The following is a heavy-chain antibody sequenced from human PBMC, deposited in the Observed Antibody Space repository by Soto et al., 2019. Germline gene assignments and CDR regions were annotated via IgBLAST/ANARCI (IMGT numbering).Heavy chain of an antibody. CDR2: ISGSGGST. V-gene: IGHV3-23*01. CDR3: AKGWWPNSITYYFDY. Sequence: EVQLLESGGGLVQPGGSLRLSCAASGFTFSSYAMSWVRQAPGKWLEWVSAISGSGGSTYYADSVKGRFTISRDNSKNTLYLQMNSLRAEDTAVYYCAKGWWPNSITYYFDYWGQGTLVTVSS. CDR1: GFTFSSYA. J-gene: IGHJ4*02. D-gene: IGHD2-15*01.